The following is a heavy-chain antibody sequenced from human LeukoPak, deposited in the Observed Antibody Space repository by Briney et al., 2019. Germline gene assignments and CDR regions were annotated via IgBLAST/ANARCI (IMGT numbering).Heavy chain of an antibody. CDR1: GGSISSYY. D-gene: IGHD2-15*01. CDR3: ARDISRYCSGGSCYSDWFDP. CDR2: IYYSGST. Sequence: SETLSLTCTVSGGSISSYYWSWIRQPPGKGLEWIGYIYYSGSTNYNPSLKSRVTISVETTKNQFSLKLRSVSAADTAVYYCARDISRYCSGGSCYSDWFDPWGQGTLVTVSS. V-gene: IGHV4-59*01. J-gene: IGHJ5*02.